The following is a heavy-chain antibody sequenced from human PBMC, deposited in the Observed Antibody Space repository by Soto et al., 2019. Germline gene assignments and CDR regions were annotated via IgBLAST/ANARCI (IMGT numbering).Heavy chain of an antibody. Sequence: LRLSCAASGFTFRSYAMSLVRQAPGKVLEWVSAISGSGGSTYYADSVKGRFTISRDNSKNTLYLQMNSLRAEDTAVYYCAKDLLGRYFDWLGPNVWGQGNTVTVSS. CDR1: GFTFRSYA. D-gene: IGHD3-9*01. J-gene: IGHJ6*02. V-gene: IGHV3-23*01. CDR2: ISGSGGST. CDR3: AKDLLGRYFDWLGPNV.